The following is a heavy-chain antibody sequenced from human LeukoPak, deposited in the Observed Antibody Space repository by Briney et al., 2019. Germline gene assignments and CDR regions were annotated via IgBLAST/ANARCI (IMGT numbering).Heavy chain of an antibody. CDR3: ARRLMVRGVIRTYYYYGMDV. J-gene: IGHJ6*02. CDR1: GCTFTSYD. V-gene: IGHV1-8*01. D-gene: IGHD3-10*01. CDR2: MNPNSGNT. Sequence: ASVKVSCKASGCTFTSYDIKWVRQAAGQGLEWMGWMNPNSGNTGYAQKFQGRVTMTRNTSISTAYMELSSLRSEDTAVYYCARRLMVRGVIRTYYYYGMDVWGQGTTVTVSS.